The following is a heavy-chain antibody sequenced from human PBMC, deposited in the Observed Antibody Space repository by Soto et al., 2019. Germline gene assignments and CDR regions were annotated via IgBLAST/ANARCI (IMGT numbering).Heavy chain of an antibody. D-gene: IGHD1-7*01. Sequence: EVRLLESGGGLVKPGGSLRLSCATSGLTFSNYAMSWVRQAPGGGLEWVSSMSGSSSTTYYADSVKGRFTISRARSKNTLYLQISSLRAEDTALYYCAKNQERELPRVIDFWGQGTLVTVSS. V-gene: IGHV3-23*01. CDR2: MSGSSSTT. CDR3: AKNQERELPRVIDF. CDR1: GLTFSNYA. J-gene: IGHJ4*02.